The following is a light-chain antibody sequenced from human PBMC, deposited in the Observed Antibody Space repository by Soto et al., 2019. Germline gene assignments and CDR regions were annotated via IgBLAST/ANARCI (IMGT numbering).Light chain of an antibody. CDR2: EVR. CDR1: SSDIGDSKY. CDR3: CSKTNTNTLV. J-gene: IGLJ2*01. V-gene: IGLV2-14*01. Sequence: QSVLTQPASVSGSPGQSITITCAGTSSDIGDSKYVSWYQQVPGTVPKLIIYEVRNRPSGVSNRISASKSGNTASLTISGVLPEDEADYYCCSKTNTNTLVFGGWTKLTVL.